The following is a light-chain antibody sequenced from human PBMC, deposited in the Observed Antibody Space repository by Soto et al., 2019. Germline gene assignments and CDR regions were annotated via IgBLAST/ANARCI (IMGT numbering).Light chain of an antibody. Sequence: QSVLTQPRSVSGSPGQSVTISCTGTSSDVGTYNYVSWYQQHPGKAPKLMIYDVNYRPSGVTDRFSGSKSGNTASLTISGLQAEDEAYYYCCSYAGSYTLVFGGGTQLTVL. CDR3: CSYAGSYTLV. V-gene: IGLV2-11*01. CDR2: DVN. CDR1: SSDVGTYNY. J-gene: IGLJ2*01.